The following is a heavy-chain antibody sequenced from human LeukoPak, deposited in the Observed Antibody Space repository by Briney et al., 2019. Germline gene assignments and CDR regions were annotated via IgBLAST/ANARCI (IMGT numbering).Heavy chain of an antibody. Sequence: PGGSLRLSCAASGFTFSSYAMSWVRQSPGKGLEWVSAISGSGDSTYYSDSVQGRFAISRDNSKNTPYLQMNSLRAEDTAVYYCAKDLPVEMAAITLEYWGQGTLVTVSS. V-gene: IGHV3-23*01. J-gene: IGHJ4*02. CDR2: ISGSGDST. CDR3: AKDLPVEMAAITLEY. D-gene: IGHD5-24*01. CDR1: GFTFSSYA.